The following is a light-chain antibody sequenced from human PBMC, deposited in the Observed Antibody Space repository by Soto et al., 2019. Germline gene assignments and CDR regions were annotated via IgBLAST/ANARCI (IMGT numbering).Light chain of an antibody. V-gene: IGKV3-11*01. CDR2: DAS. Sequence: EIVLTQSPGTLSLSPGERATHSCRASQSVSSYLAWYQQKPGQAPRLLIYDASNRATGIPARFSGSGSGTDFTLTISSLEPEDFAVYYCQQRSNWPLTFGGGTKVDIK. CDR1: QSVSSY. CDR3: QQRSNWPLT. J-gene: IGKJ4*01.